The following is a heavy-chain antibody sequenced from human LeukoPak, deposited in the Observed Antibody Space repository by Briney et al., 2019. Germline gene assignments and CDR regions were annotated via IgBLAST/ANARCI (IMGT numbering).Heavy chain of an antibody. CDR1: GGSFSGYY. D-gene: IGHD2-2*01. Sequence: KASETLSLTCAVYGGSFSGYYWSWIRQPPGKGLEWIGEINHSGSTNYNPSLKSRATISVDTSKNQFSLKLSSVTAADTAVYYCARGPDIVVVPAAKHFGYWGQGTLVTVSS. V-gene: IGHV4-34*01. CDR3: ARGPDIVVVPAAKHFGY. J-gene: IGHJ4*02. CDR2: INHSGST.